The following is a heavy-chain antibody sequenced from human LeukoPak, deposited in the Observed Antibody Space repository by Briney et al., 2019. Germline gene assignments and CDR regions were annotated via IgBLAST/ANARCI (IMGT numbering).Heavy chain of an antibody. Sequence: ASVKVSCKASGYTFTGYYMHWVRQAPGQGLEWMGWINPNSGGTNYAQKFQGGVTMTRDTSISTTYMELSRLRSDDTAVYYCAVYCSSTSCYRGYYYGMDVWGQGTTVTVSS. CDR1: GYTFTGYY. J-gene: IGHJ6*02. CDR2: INPNSGGT. CDR3: AVYCSSTSCYRGYYYGMDV. V-gene: IGHV1-2*02. D-gene: IGHD2-2*02.